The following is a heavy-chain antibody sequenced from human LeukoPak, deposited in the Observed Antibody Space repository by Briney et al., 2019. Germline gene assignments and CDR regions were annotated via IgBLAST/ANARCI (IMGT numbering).Heavy chain of an antibody. CDR1: GGTFSSYA. CDR2: IIPIFGTA. V-gene: IGHV1-69*06. CDR3: AREGDSSGWYSFDY. D-gene: IGHD6-19*01. J-gene: IGHJ4*02. Sequence: SVKLSCKASGGTFSSYAISWVRQAPGQGLEWMGGIIPIFGTANYAQKFQGRVTITADKSTSTAYMELSSLRSEDTAVYYCAREGDSSGWYSFDYWGQGTLVTVSS.